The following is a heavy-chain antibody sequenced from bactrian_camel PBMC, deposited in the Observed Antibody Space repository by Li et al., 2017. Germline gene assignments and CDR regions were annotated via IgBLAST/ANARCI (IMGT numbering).Heavy chain of an antibody. V-gene: IGHV3S60*01. CDR2: IRFDGQA. D-gene: IGHD1*01. Sequence: HVQLVESGGGSVQAGGSHRLSCTAPEFTKNKCILIWYRQVGGNQREWVSSIRFDGQATYSDSVKGRFTISKVNDTVYLQMNNLKPEDTAVYYCLRDAGWSLGSWGQGTQVTVS. CDR3: LRDAGWSLGS. CDR1: EFTKNKCI. J-gene: IGHJ6*01.